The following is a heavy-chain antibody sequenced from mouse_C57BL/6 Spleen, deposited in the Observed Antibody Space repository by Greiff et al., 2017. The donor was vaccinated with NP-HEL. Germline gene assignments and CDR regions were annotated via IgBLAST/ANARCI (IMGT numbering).Heavy chain of an antibody. J-gene: IGHJ2*01. CDR1: GYTFTSYW. Sequence: QVQLQQSGAELVKPGASVKMSCKASGYTFTSYWIPWVKQRPGQGLEWIGDIYPGSGSTNYNEKFKSKATLTVDTSSSTAYMQLSSLTSEDSAVYYCARGLRQRAGVDYWGQGTTLTVSS. CDR2: IYPGSGST. CDR3: ARGLRQRAGVDY. D-gene: IGHD2-4*01. V-gene: IGHV1-55*01.